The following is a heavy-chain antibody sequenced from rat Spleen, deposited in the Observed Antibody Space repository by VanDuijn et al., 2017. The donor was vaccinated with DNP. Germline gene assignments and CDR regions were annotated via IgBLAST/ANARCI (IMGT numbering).Heavy chain of an antibody. V-gene: IGHV5S14*01. CDR2: ISTGSGNT. CDR1: GFTFSYYG. D-gene: IGHD1-7*01. CDR3: ARATHTTGIPFYFDY. Sequence: EVQLVESGGGLVQPGRSLKLSCAASGFTFSYYGMAWVRQTPMKGLEWVASISTGSGNTYYRDSVKGRFTISRDNAKNTQYWQMDSLRSEDTDTYYCARATHTTGIPFYFDYWGQGVMVTVSS. J-gene: IGHJ2*01.